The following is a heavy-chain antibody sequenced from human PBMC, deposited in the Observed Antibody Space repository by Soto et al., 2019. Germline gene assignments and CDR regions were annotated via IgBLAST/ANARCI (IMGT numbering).Heavy chain of an antibody. V-gene: IGHV1-69*13. Sequence: SVKVSCKASGGTLSSYAISWVRQAPGQGLEWMGGIIPIFGTANYAQKFQGRVTITADESTSTAYMELSSLRSEDTAVYYCAREDLILEWLPYGMDVWGQGTTVTVSS. J-gene: IGHJ6*02. CDR2: IIPIFGTA. CDR1: GGTLSSYA. D-gene: IGHD3-3*01. CDR3: AREDLILEWLPYGMDV.